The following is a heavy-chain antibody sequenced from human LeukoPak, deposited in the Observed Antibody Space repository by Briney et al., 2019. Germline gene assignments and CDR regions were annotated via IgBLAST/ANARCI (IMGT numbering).Heavy chain of an antibody. CDR3: ARGQVLGYYFDY. CDR2: IYYSGST. D-gene: IGHD2-21*01. J-gene: IGHJ4*02. V-gene: IGHV4-59*01. CDR1: GGSIISYY. Sequence: SETLSLTCTVSGGSIISYYWIWIRQPPAKRLQWIGYIYYSGSTNYNPSLKSRVTISVDTSKNQFSLKLSSVTAADTAVYYCARGQVLGYYFDYWGQGTLVTVSS.